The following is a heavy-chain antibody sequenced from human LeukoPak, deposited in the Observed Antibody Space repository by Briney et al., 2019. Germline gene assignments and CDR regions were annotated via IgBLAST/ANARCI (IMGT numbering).Heavy chain of an antibody. CDR1: GGSFSGYY. Sequence: SETLSLTCAVYGGSFSGYYWSWVRQPLGKGLEWIGEINHSGSTNYNPSLKSRVTISVDTSKNQFSLKLSSVTAADTAVYYCARGPRFGTYYYYYGMDVWGQGTTVTVSS. D-gene: IGHD1-1*01. CDR2: INHSGST. J-gene: IGHJ6*02. V-gene: IGHV4-34*01. CDR3: ARGPRFGTYYYYYGMDV.